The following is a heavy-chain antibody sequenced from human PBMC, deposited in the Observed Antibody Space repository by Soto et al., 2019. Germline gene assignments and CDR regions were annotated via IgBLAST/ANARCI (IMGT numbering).Heavy chain of an antibody. Sequence: QVQLVQSGAEVKEPGSSVRVSCKASGGTFDNFIMNWVRQTPGQGLEWMGGIVPMLGTPTYAEKFKGRVTISARGAASTMYIGVTSLICEVTAIYYCARNVTYSSSLSQYSGMDGWGQGTTVTVSS. D-gene: IGHD1-26*01. CDR3: ARNVTYSSSLSQYSGMDG. V-gene: IGHV1-69*01. CDR1: GGTFDNFI. J-gene: IGHJ6*02. CDR2: IVPMLGTP.